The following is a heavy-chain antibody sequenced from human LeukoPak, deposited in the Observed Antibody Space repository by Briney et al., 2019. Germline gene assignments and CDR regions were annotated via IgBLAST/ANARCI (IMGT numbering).Heavy chain of an antibody. CDR2: IYYSGST. Sequence: SETLSLTCTVSGGSISSYYWSWIRQPPGKGLEWIGYIYYSGSTNYNPSLKSRVTISVDTSKNQFSLKLSSVTAADTAMYFCARVFGRQLPDYWGQGTLVTVSS. D-gene: IGHD1-26*01. CDR3: ARVFGRQLPDY. CDR1: GGSISSYY. J-gene: IGHJ4*02. V-gene: IGHV4-59*01.